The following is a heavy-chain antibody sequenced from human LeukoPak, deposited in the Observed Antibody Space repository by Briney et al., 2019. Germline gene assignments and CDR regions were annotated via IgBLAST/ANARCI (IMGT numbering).Heavy chain of an antibody. D-gene: IGHD2-21*01. Sequence: SETLSLTCAVYGESFSGYYWSWIRQPPGKGLEWIGEINHSGSTNYNPSLKSRVTISVDTSKNQFSLKLSSVTAADTAVYYCARGRWSIPLPWYWGQGTLVTVSS. J-gene: IGHJ4*02. CDR2: INHSGST. CDR3: ARGRWSIPLPWY. V-gene: IGHV4-34*01. CDR1: GESFSGYY.